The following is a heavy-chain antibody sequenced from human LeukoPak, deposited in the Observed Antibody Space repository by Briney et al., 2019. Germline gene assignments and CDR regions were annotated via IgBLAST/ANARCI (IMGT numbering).Heavy chain of an antibody. J-gene: IGHJ4*02. CDR1: GYNFPSYG. V-gene: IGHV1-18*01. CDR2: IRPHTGET. Sequence: ASVKVSCKASGYNFPSYGINWVRQAPGQGLEWMGWIRPHTGETNPAQRFQDRVTMTTDTSTTTAYMELRSLRFDDTAVYYCARDRGGKGSAIFYWGQGSLVTVSS. CDR3: ARDRGGKGSAIFY. D-gene: IGHD2-2*01.